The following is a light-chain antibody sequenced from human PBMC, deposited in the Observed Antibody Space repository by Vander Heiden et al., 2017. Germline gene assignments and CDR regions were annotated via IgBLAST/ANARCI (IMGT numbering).Light chain of an antibody. Sequence: DIVMTQSPDSLAVSLGERATINCKYSPTVLYSSNNKNYLAWYQQKPGQPPKLLIYWASTRESGVPDRFSGSGSGTDFTLTISSLQAEDGAVYYCQQYYSTPNTFGQGTKLEIK. CDR2: WAS. CDR3: QQYYSTPNT. J-gene: IGKJ2*01. V-gene: IGKV4-1*01. CDR1: PTVLYSSNNKNY.